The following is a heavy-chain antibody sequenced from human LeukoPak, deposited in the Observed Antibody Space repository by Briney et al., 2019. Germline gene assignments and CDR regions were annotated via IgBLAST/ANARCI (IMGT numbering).Heavy chain of an antibody. V-gene: IGHV3-30*18. CDR1: GFTFSSYG. D-gene: IGHD6-6*01. CDR2: ISYDGSNK. Sequence: GRSLRLSCAASGFTFSSYGMHWVRQAPGKGLEWVAVISYDGSNKYYADSVKGRFTISRDNSKNTLYLQMNSLRAEDTAVYYCAKNGVPYYYFYMDVWGKGTTVTVSS. CDR3: AKNGVPYYYFYMDV. J-gene: IGHJ6*03.